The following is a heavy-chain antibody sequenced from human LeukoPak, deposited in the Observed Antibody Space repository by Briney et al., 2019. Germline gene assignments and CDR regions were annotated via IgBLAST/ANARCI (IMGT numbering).Heavy chain of an antibody. CDR2: IYSSGST. J-gene: IGHJ6*03. D-gene: IGHD3-10*01. V-gene: IGHV4-59*01. CDR1: GGSIRGYY. CDR3: ARVFDSGSQAYFYYMDV. Sequence: PSETLSLTCNVSGGSIRGYYWSWIRQPPGKGLEWIGYIYSSGSTNYNPSLKSRVTMSVDTSKNQFSLKVSSVTAADTAVYYCARVFDSGSQAYFYYMDVWGKGTTVTIS.